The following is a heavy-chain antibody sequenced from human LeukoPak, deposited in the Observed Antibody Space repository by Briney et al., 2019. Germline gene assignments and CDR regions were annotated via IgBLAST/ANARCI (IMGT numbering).Heavy chain of an antibody. CDR2: INPSGGST. CDR3: ARDLVTAGMDV. V-gene: IGHV1-46*01. J-gene: IGHJ6*02. Sequence: ASVKVSCKASGYTFTSYYMHWVRQAPGQGLEWMEIINPSGGSTSYTQKFQGRVTMTRDTSTSTAYMELRSLRSDDTAVYYCARDLVTAGMDVWGQGTTVTVSS. CDR1: GYTFTSYY. D-gene: IGHD4-23*01.